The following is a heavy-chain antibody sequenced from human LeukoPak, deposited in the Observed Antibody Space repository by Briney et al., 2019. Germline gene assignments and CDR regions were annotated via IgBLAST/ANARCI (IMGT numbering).Heavy chain of an antibody. J-gene: IGHJ4*02. CDR2: IYYSGST. CDR1: GSSISSSSYS. D-gene: IGHD2-15*01. V-gene: IGHV4-39*07. CDR3: ASDSDIVVVVAAHSFDY. Sequence: SETLSLTCIVSGSSISSSSYSWGWIRQPPGKGLEWIASIYYSGSTYYNPSLKSRVTISVDTSKNQFSLKLRSVTAADTAVYYCASDSDIVVVVAAHSFDYWGQRTLATVSS.